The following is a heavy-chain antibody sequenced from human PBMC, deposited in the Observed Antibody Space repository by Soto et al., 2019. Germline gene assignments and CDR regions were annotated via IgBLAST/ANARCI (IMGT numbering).Heavy chain of an antibody. CDR1: GGSFSGYY. J-gene: IGHJ5*02. CDR3: ARSEPPYVWGSYRYSGGFDP. Sequence: SETLSLTCAVYGGSFSGYYWSWIRQPPGKGLEWIGEINHSGSTNYNPSLKSRVTISVDTSKNQFSLKLSSVTAADTAVYYCARSEPPYVWGSYRYSGGFDPWGQGTLVTVSS. CDR2: INHSGST. V-gene: IGHV4-34*01. D-gene: IGHD3-16*02.